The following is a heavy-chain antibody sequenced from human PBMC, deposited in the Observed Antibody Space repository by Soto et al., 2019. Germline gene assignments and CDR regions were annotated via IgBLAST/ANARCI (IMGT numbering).Heavy chain of an antibody. CDR2: IKQDGSEK. Sequence: GGSLRLSCAASGFTFSSYWMSWVRQAPGKGLEWGANIKQDGSEKYYVDSVKGRFTISRDNAKNSLYLQMNSLRAEDTAVYYCARDDFWSGYDAFDIWGQGTMVTVSS. D-gene: IGHD3-3*01. CDR3: ARDDFWSGYDAFDI. CDR1: GFTFSSYW. J-gene: IGHJ3*02. V-gene: IGHV3-7*01.